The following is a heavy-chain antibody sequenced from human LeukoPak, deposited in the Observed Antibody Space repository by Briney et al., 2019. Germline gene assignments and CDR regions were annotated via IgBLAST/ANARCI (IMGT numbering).Heavy chain of an antibody. CDR1: GYTFTSYG. J-gene: IGHJ4*02. CDR2: ISAYNGNT. CDR3: ATSRAYCGGDCYLVY. Sequence: ASVKVSCKASGYTFTSYGISWVRQAPGQGLEWMGWISAYNGNTNYAQKFQGRVTMTEDTSTDTAYMELSSLRSEDTAVYYCATSRAYCGGDCYLVYWGQGTLVTVSS. V-gene: IGHV1-18*01. D-gene: IGHD2-21*02.